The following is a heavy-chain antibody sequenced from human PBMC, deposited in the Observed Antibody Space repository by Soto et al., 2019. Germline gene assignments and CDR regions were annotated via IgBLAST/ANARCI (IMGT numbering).Heavy chain of an antibody. CDR2: IYYSGST. V-gene: IGHV4-30-4*01. D-gene: IGHD3-22*01. CDR3: VRLVQYYYDSSGYDY. J-gene: IGHJ4*02. CDR1: GGSISSGDYY. Sequence: QVQLQESGPGLVKPSQTLSLTCTVSGGSISSGDYYWSWIRQPPGKGLEWIGYIYYSGSTYYNPSLKSRVTISVDTSKNQFSLKLSSVTAADTAVYYCVRLVQYYYDSSGYDYWGQGTLVTVSS.